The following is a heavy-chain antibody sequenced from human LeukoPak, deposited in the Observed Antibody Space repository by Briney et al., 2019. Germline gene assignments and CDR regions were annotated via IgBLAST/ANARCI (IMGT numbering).Heavy chain of an antibody. CDR3: ARGYRTVGAIEYFQH. CDR2: INPNSGGT. CDR1: GYTFTGYY. J-gene: IGHJ1*01. V-gene: IGHV1-2*06. D-gene: IGHD1-26*01. Sequence: GESLKISCKGSGYTFTGYYMHWVRQAPGQGLEWMGRINPNSGGTNYAQKFQGRVTMTRDTSISTAYMELSRLRSDDTAVYYCARGYRTVGAIEYFQHWGQGTLVTVSS.